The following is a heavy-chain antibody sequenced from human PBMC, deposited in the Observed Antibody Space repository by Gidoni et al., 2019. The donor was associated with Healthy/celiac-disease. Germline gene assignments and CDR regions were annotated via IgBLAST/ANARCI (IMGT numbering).Heavy chain of an antibody. V-gene: IGHV3-15*01. Sequence: EVQLVESGGGLVKPGGSLRLSCAASGFTFSNAWMSWVRQAPGKGLEWVGRIKSKTDGGTTDYAAPVKGRFTISRDDSKNTLYLQMNSLKTEDTAVYYCTTDSGSFDAFDIWGQGTMVTVSS. D-gene: IGHD1-26*01. CDR2: IKSKTDGGTT. J-gene: IGHJ3*02. CDR1: GFTFSNAW. CDR3: TTDSGSFDAFDI.